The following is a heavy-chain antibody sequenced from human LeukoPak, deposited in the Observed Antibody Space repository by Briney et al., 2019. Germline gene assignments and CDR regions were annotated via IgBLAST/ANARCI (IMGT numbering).Heavy chain of an antibody. CDR2: ISSDGSST. CDR3: ASRIPYDSSSY. Sequence: GGSLRLSCAASGFTFSSYWMHWVRQAPGKGLVWVSRISSDGSSTDYADSAKGRFTISRDNAKNTLYLQMNSLRAEDTAVYYCASRIPYDSSSYWGQGTLVTVSS. J-gene: IGHJ4*02. V-gene: IGHV3-74*01. D-gene: IGHD3-22*01. CDR1: GFTFSSYW.